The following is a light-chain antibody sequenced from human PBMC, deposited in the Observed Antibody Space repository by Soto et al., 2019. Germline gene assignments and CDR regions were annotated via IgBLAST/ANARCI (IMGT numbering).Light chain of an antibody. CDR2: DAS. CDR1: QSVSSN. CDR3: QQRSNWPWT. V-gene: IGKV3-11*01. Sequence: EIVMTQSPATLSVSPGERAILSCRASQSVSSNLAWYQQKPGQAPRLLIYDASNRATGIPARFSGSGSGTDFTLTISSLEPEDFAVYYCQQRSNWPWTFGQGTKVDIK. J-gene: IGKJ1*01.